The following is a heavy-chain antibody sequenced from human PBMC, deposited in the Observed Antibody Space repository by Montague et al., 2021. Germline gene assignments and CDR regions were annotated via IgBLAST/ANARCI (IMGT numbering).Heavy chain of an antibody. J-gene: IGHJ4*02. D-gene: IGHD6-19*01. CDR1: GGSVSTGNYY. CDR2: IYYTGSS. Sequence: SETLSLTCNVSGGSVSTGNYYWTWIRQPPGKELEWIGYIYYTGSSKYNPSLESRVTISISTSKKQFTLKLSSVTAADTAVYCCARGQWLVPYYLGSWGQGTLVTVSS. CDR3: ARGQWLVPYYLGS. V-gene: IGHV4-61*01.